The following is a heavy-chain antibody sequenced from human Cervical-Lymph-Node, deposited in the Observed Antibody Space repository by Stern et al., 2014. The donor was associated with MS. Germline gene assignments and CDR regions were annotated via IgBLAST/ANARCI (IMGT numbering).Heavy chain of an antibody. V-gene: IGHV1-69*01. Sequence: QVQLVQSGAEVMQPGSSVKVSCKASGCTFSSYAIRWVRQAPGKGLEWMGGIIPIFGTANYAQKFHGRVTITADESTSTAYMELSSLRAEDTAVYYCARSYCSSTSCYSYGMDVWGQGTTVTVSS. CDR2: IIPIFGTA. CDR1: GCTFSSYA. D-gene: IGHD2-2*01. CDR3: ARSYCSSTSCYSYGMDV. J-gene: IGHJ6*02.